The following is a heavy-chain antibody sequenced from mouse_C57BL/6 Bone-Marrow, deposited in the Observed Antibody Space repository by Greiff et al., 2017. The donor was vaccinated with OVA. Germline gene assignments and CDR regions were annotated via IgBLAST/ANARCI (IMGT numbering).Heavy chain of an antibody. CDR3: ASASLYYGYPFAY. V-gene: IGHV2-6*01. CDR2: IWGVGST. Sequence: VQLQQSGPGLVAPSQSLSITCTVSGFSLTSYGVDWVRQSPGKGLEWLGVIWGVGSTNYNSALKSRLSISKDNSTSQVFLKMNSLQTDDTAMDYCASASLYYGYPFAYWGQGTLVTVSA. CDR1: GFSLTSYG. J-gene: IGHJ3*01. D-gene: IGHD2-2*01.